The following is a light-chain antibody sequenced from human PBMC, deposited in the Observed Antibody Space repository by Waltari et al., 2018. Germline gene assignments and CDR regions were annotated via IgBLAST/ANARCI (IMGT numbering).Light chain of an antibody. J-gene: IGKJ4*01. Sequence: EIVLTQSPATLSLSPGERATLSCRASHSMSNYLAWYQQKPGQAPRLLIYDGFERPTDIPARFTGSGSGTDFTLTSSSLEIDDFAVYFCQQGRDWPPTFGGGTKVE. CDR3: QQGRDWPPT. CDR1: HSMSNY. CDR2: DGF. V-gene: IGKV3-11*01.